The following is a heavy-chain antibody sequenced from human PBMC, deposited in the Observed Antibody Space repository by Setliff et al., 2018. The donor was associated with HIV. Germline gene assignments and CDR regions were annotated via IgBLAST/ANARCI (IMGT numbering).Heavy chain of an antibody. CDR3: ARTREYRFGFGLGQFDP. D-gene: IGHD3-16*01. J-gene: IGHJ5*01. V-gene: IGHV4-34*01. CDR2: INHSGDT. CDR1: GGSFSGYY. Sequence: SETLSLTCAVYGGSFSGYYWSWIRQPPGKGLEWIGEINHSGDTQYNPSLKSRLTMSVDKSNNQFSLRLTSVTAADSAVYYCARTREYRFGFGLGQFDPWGQGTLVTVSS.